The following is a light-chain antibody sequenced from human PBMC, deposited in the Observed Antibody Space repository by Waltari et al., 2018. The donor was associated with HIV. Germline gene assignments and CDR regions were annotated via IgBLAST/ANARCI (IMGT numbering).Light chain of an antibody. J-gene: IGLJ3*02. V-gene: IGLV1-47*01. CDR2: RNN. CDR1: SSNIGRNY. Sequence: QSVLTPPPSASGTPGQRVTIPCSGSSSNIGRNYVYWYQQLPGTAPKLLIYRNNQRPSGVPDRFSGSKSGTSASLAISGLRSEDEADYYCAAWDDSLSGWVFGGGTKLTVL. CDR3: AAWDDSLSGWV.